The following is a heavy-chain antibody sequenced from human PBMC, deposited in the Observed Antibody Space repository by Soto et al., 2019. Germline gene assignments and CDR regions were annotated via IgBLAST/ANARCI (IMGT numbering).Heavy chain of an antibody. CDR1: GYTFTSYC. V-gene: IGHV1-18*01. D-gene: IGHD3-22*01. CDR2: ISAYNGNT. Sequence: AAVKVSCKESGYTFTSYCISWVRQAPGQGLEGMGWISAYNGNTNYAQKLQGRVTMTTDTSTSTAYMELRSLRSDDTAVYYCARDASVTMIVVVPYYYYYGMDVWGQGTTVTVSS. J-gene: IGHJ6*02. CDR3: ARDASVTMIVVVPYYYYYGMDV.